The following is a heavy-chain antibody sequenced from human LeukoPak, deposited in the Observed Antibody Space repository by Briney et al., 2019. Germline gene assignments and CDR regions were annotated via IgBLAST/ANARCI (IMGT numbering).Heavy chain of an antibody. Sequence: SETLSLTCTVSGGSISSSSYYWGWIRQPPGKGLEWIGSIYYSGSTYYNPSLKSRVTISVDTSKNQFSLKLSSVTAADTAVYYCARDGRLRPNWFDPWGQRTLVTVSS. D-gene: IGHD6-25*01. J-gene: IGHJ5*02. CDR1: GGSISSSSYY. CDR2: IYYSGST. V-gene: IGHV4-39*07. CDR3: ARDGRLRPNWFDP.